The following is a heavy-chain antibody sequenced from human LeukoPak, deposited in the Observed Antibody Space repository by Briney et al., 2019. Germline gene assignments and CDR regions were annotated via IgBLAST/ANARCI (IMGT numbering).Heavy chain of an antibody. CDR3: ARGRSTLDAFDI. Sequence: HPGRSLRLSCAASGFTFSSYGMHWARQAPGKGLEWVAVIWYDGSNKYYADSVKGRFTISRDNSKNTLYLQMNSLRAEDTAMYYCARGRSTLDAFDIWGQGTMVTVSS. V-gene: IGHV3-33*01. J-gene: IGHJ3*02. CDR2: IWYDGSNK. CDR1: GFTFSSYG.